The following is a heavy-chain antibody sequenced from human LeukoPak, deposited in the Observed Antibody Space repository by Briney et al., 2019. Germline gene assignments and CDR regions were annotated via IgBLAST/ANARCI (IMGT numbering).Heavy chain of an antibody. J-gene: IGHJ5*02. CDR3: ARETLGGWFDP. Sequence: ASVKVSCKASGYTFTSYDTNWVRQAPGQGLEWMGWISAYNGHTNYAQKFQGRVTMTTDTSTSTAYMELRSLRSDDTAVYYCARETLGGWFDPWGQGTLVTVSS. CDR2: ISAYNGHT. V-gene: IGHV1-18*01. CDR1: GYTFTSYD.